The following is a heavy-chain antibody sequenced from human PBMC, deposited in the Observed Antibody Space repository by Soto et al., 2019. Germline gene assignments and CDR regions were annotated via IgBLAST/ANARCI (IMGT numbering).Heavy chain of an antibody. D-gene: IGHD3-22*01. V-gene: IGHV3-30*18. Sequence: QVQLVESGGGVVQPGRSLRLSCAASGFTFSSYGMHWVRQAPGKGLEWVAVISYDGSNKYDADSVKGRFTISRDNSKNTLYLQMNSLRAEDTAVYYCAKESLDSSGYFDYWGQGTLVTVSS. CDR3: AKESLDSSGYFDY. J-gene: IGHJ4*02. CDR1: GFTFSSYG. CDR2: ISYDGSNK.